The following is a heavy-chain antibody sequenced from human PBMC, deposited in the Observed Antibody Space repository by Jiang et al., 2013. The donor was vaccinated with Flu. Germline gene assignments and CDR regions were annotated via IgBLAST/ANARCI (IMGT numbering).Heavy chain of an antibody. J-gene: IGHJ3*02. CDR2: ISSSGSTI. V-gene: IGHV3-11*01. CDR3: ARREERWGYLDAFDI. CDR1: GFTFSDYY. Sequence: GGSLRLSCAASGFTFSDYYMSWIRQAPGKGLEWVSYISSSGSTIYSADSVKGRFTISRDNAKNSLFLQMNSLRAEDTAVYYCARREERWGYLDAFDIWGQGTMVTVSS. D-gene: IGHD5-12*01.